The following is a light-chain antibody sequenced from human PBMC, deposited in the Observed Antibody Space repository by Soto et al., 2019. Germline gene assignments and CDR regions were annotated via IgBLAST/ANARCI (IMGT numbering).Light chain of an antibody. CDR2: EVS. V-gene: IGLV2-14*01. CDR1: NSDVGGYNY. CDR3: SSYTTSSTLV. J-gene: IGLJ1*01. Sequence: QSALTQPPSASGSPGQSVTISCTGTNSDVGGYNYVSWYQHHPGRAPKLMIYEVSNRPSGVSHRFSGSKSGNTASLTISGLQPEDEADYYCSSYTTSSTLVFGTGTKVTVL.